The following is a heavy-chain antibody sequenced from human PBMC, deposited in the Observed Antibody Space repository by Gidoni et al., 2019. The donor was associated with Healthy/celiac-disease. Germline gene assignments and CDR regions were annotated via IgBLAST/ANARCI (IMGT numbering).Heavy chain of an antibody. CDR3: ARGGYCSVGSCLNLDS. J-gene: IGHJ4*02. D-gene: IGHD2-15*01. CDR2: ISSRRSYI. Sequence: EVQLVESGGGLVKPGGSMTLSCAASGSTFSSHSINWGRQAQGKGLEWVSSISSRRSYIYYAYSVKGRFTTSRENAKNPLFLQMNSLRAEDTAVYYCARGGYCSVGSCLNLDSWGQVTLVPVSS. CDR1: GSTFSSHS. V-gene: IGHV3-21*01.